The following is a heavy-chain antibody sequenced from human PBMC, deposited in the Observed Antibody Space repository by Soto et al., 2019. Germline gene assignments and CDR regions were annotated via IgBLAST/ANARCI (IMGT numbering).Heavy chain of an antibody. Sequence: ASVKVSCKASGGTFSSYAISWVRQAPGQGLEWMGGIIPIFGTANYAQKFQGRVTITADESTSTAYMELSSLRSEDTAVYYCARVWLLYDAFDIWGQGTMVTVS. CDR1: GGTFSSYA. CDR3: ARVWLLYDAFDI. CDR2: IIPIFGTA. V-gene: IGHV1-69*13. D-gene: IGHD3-3*01. J-gene: IGHJ3*02.